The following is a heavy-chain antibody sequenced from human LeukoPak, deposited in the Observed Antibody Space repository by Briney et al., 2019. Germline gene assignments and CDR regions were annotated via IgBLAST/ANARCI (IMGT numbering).Heavy chain of an antibody. V-gene: IGHV1-58*01. CDR1: GFTFTRSA. CDR2: IVVDSGNT. D-gene: IGHD1-1*01. J-gene: IGHJ4*02. CDR3: ARGGGSETLWND. Sequence: SVKVSCKASGFTFTRSAVQWVRQARGQRLEWIGWIVVDSGNTNYVQKFQERVTFIRDTSTSTAYMEMRSLRSDDTGAYYCARGGGSETLWNDWGQGTLVTVYS.